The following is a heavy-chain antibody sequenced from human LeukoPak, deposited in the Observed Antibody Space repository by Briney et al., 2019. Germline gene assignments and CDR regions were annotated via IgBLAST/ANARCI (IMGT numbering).Heavy chain of an antibody. V-gene: IGHV1-2*02. CDR1: GYTFTGYY. CDR3: ARGYCSSTSCYIVRY. D-gene: IGHD2-2*02. Sequence: ASVTVSCKASGYTFTGYYMHWVRQAPGQGLEWMGWINPNSGGTNYAQKFQGRVTMTRDTSISTAYMELSRLRSDDTAVYYCARGYCSSTSCYIVRYWGQGTLVTVSS. CDR2: INPNSGGT. J-gene: IGHJ4*02.